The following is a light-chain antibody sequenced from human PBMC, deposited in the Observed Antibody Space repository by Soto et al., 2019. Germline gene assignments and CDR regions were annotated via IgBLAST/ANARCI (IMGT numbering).Light chain of an antibody. CDR3: SSYTDRNNLV. CDR2: DVS. CDR1: SSDIGGYNS. Sequence: QSALTQSPSASGSPGQSVTISCTGTSSDIGGYNSVSWYQQHPGKAPKVMIYDVSKRPSGVPDRFSGSKSGNTASLTVSALQAADEADYYCSSYTDRNNLVFGTGTKVTVL. J-gene: IGLJ1*01. V-gene: IGLV2-8*01.